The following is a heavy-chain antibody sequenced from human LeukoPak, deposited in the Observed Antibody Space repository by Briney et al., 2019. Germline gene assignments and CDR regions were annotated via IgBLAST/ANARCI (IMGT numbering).Heavy chain of an antibody. CDR3: AKVGITGTTATYGMDV. V-gene: IGHV3-48*01. D-gene: IGHD1-7*01. Sequence: GSLRLSCAASGFTFNNYAMNWVRQAPGKGLEWISYITSSSGTIYYADSVKGRFTISRDNSKNTLYLQMNSLRAEDTAVYYCAKVGITGTTATYGMDVWGQGTTVTVSS. CDR1: GFTFNNYA. J-gene: IGHJ6*02. CDR2: ITSSSGTI.